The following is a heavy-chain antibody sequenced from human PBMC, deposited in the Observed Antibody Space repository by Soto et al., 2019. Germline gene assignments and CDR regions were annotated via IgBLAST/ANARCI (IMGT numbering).Heavy chain of an antibody. CDR2: INPNSGGT. J-gene: IGHJ6*02. V-gene: IGHV1-2*04. Sequence: ASVKVSCKASGYTFTGYYMHWVRQAPGQGLEWMGWINPNSGGTNYAQKFQGWVTMTRDTSISTAYMELSRLRSDDTAVYYCARGNWGHYYYYGMDVWGQGTTVTVSS. D-gene: IGHD7-27*01. CDR3: ARGNWGHYYYYGMDV. CDR1: GYTFTGYY.